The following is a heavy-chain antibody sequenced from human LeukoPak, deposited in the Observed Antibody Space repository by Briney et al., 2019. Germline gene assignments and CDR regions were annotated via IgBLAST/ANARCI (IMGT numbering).Heavy chain of an antibody. CDR3: ARDSMIAY. J-gene: IGHJ4*02. V-gene: IGHV3-30*04. CDR1: GFTFSSYA. CDR2: ISYDGSNK. D-gene: IGHD2/OR15-2a*01. Sequence: GRSLRLSCAASGFTFSSYAMHWVRQAPGKGLEWVAVISYDGSNKYYADSVKGRFTISRDNSKNTLYLQMNSLRAEDTAVYYCARDSMIAYWGQGTLVTVSS.